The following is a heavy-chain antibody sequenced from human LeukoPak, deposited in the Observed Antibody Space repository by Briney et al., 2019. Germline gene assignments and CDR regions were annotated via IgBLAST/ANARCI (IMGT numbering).Heavy chain of an antibody. D-gene: IGHD3-22*01. CDR3: ARDAPYYYDSSGYFQTHAFDI. V-gene: IGHV3-48*02. Sequence: PGGSLRLSCAASGFTLSSYSMNWVRQAPGKGLEWVSYISSSSSTIYYADSVKGRFTISRDNAKNSLYLQMNSLRDEHTAVYYCARDAPYYYDSSGYFQTHAFDIWGQGTMVTVSS. J-gene: IGHJ3*02. CDR1: GFTLSSYS. CDR2: ISSSSSTI.